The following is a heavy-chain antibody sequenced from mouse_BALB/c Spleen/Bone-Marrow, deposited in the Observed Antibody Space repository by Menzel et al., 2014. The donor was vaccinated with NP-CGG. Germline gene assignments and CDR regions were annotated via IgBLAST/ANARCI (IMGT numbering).Heavy chain of an antibody. CDR2: INNNGGST. CDR1: GFTFSTYA. V-gene: IGHV5-6-3*01. J-gene: IGHJ3*01. CDR3: ARDHVVGY. Sequence: EVKLVESGGGLVQPGGSLKLSCAASGFTFSTYAMSRVRQTPDKRLELVASINNNGGSTYYPDSVKGRFAISRDNAKNTLYLQMSSLKSEDTAMYYCARDHVVGYWGQGTLVTVSA.